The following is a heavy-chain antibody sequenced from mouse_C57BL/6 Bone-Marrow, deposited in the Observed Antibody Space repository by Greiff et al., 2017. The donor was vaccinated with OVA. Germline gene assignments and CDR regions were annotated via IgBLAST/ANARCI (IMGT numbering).Heavy chain of an antibody. D-gene: IGHD1-1*01. CDR2: IDPETGGT. CDR1: GYTFTDYE. Sequence: QVQLQQSGAELVRPGASVTLSCKASGYTFTDYEMHWVKQTPVHGLEWIGAIDPETGGTAYNQKFKGKAILTADKSSSTAYMELRSLTSEDSAGYYCTRPYYYGSSYRYYFDYWGQGTTLTVSS. J-gene: IGHJ2*01. V-gene: IGHV1-15*01. CDR3: TRPYYYGSSYRYYFDY.